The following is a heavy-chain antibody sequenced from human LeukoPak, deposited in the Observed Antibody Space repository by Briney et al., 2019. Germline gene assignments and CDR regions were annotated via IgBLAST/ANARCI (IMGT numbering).Heavy chain of an antibody. J-gene: IGHJ3*02. CDR3: ATYAAVIRDALDI. D-gene: IGHD2-21*01. CDR1: GYTFTNYD. V-gene: IGHV1-8*01. CDR2: MNPNSGNT. Sequence: ASVKVSCKASGYTFTNYDITWVRQATGQGLEWMGWMNPNSGNTGYAQKFQGRVTMTRNTSISTAYMELSSLRSDDTAVYYCATYAAVIRDALDIWGQGTMVTVSS.